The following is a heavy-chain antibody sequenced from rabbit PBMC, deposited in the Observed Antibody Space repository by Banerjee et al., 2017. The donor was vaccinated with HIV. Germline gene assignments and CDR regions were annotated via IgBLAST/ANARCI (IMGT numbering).Heavy chain of an antibody. CDR1: GIDFSSYG. J-gene: IGHJ4*01. CDR3: ASGYSDVYFNL. Sequence: QLVESGGGLVTLGGSLKLSCKASGIDFSSYGINWVRQAPGKGLEWIGYINAVSDRPDYASWVNGRFTISLDNAQNTVFLQMTSLTAADTATYFCASGYSDVYFNLWGPGTLVTVS. D-gene: IGHD1-1*01. CDR2: INAVSDRP. V-gene: IGHV1S7*01.